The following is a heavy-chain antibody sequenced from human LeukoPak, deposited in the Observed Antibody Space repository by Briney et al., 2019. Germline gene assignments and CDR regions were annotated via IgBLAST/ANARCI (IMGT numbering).Heavy chain of an antibody. Sequence: SETLSLTCTVSGGSISSGDYYWGWIRQPPGKGLEWVGSIFNSGATYYNPSLKSRVTISVDTSKNQFSPKLGSVTAADTAVYYCARGHYYDSSGYYWYYYYGMDVWGQGTTVTASS. CDR3: ARGHYYDSSGYYWYYYYGMDV. CDR1: GGSISSGDYY. V-gene: IGHV4-39*01. CDR2: IFNSGAT. D-gene: IGHD3-22*01. J-gene: IGHJ6*02.